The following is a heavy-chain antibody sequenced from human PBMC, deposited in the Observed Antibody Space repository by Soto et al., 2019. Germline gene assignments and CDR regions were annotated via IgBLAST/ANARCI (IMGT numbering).Heavy chain of an antibody. D-gene: IGHD4-17*01. V-gene: IGHV3-11*01. J-gene: IGHJ5*02. CDR1: GVTFSDYY. Sequence: GGSLRLSCAASGVTFSDYYMSWIRKAPGKGLEWVSYITSGRTISYADSVKGRFTISRDNAKNSLYLQMNNLRAEDTAVYYCARDIGYGDYGWFDPWGQGTLVTVSS. CDR3: ARDIGYGDYGWFDP. CDR2: ITSGRTI.